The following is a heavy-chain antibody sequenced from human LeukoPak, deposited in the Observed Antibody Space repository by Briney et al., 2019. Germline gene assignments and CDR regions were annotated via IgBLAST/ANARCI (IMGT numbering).Heavy chain of an antibody. CDR1: RFTFSTYG. CDR2: ISGSGGST. CDR3: AKTRMAGFGELSPHYYFDC. J-gene: IGHJ4*02. D-gene: IGHD3-10*01. Sequence: PGGYLRPSCAASRFTFSTYGMSWVRQAPGHGLEWVSAISGSGGSTYYADSVKGRFTISRDNSKNTLYLQMNSLRAEDTAVYYGAKTRMAGFGELSPHYYFDCWGQGTLVTVSS. V-gene: IGHV3-23*01.